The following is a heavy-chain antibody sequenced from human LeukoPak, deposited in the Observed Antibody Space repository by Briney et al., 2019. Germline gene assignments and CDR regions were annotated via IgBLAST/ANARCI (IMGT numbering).Heavy chain of an antibody. CDR1: GGTFSSYA. Sequence: ASVKVSCKASGGTFSSYAISWVRQAPGQGLEWMGWMNPNSGNTGYAQKFQGRVTMTRNTSISTAYMELSSLRSEDTAVYYCARVLGSGSYYKDYWGQGTLVTVSS. D-gene: IGHD3-10*01. CDR3: ARVLGSGSYYKDY. J-gene: IGHJ4*02. CDR2: MNPNSGNT. V-gene: IGHV1-8*02.